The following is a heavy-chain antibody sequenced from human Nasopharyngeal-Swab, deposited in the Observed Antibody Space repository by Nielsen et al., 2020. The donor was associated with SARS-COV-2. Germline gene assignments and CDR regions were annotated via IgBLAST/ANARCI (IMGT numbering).Heavy chain of an antibody. CDR3: ARDLPYDFWSGEQGRGFDY. CDR1: GYTFTGYY. Sequence: ASVKVSCKASGYTFTGYYMHWVRQAPGQGLEWMGIINPSGGSTSYAQKFQGRVTMTRDTSTSTVYMELSSLRSEDTAVYYCARDLPYDFWSGEQGRGFDYWGQGTLVTVSS. J-gene: IGHJ4*02. CDR2: INPSGGST. D-gene: IGHD3-3*01. V-gene: IGHV1-46*01.